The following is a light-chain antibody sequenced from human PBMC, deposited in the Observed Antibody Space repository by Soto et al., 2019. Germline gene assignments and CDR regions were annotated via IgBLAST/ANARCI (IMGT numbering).Light chain of an antibody. V-gene: IGLV2-8*01. Sequence: QSALTQPRSVSGSPGQSVTISCTGTNSDVGTYNYVSWYQQHPGKAPKLVIFEVTKRPSGVPDRFSGSKSGNTASLTVSGLQAQDEADYYCSSYAGSNNLVFGGGTKVTVL. J-gene: IGLJ2*01. CDR2: EVT. CDR3: SSYAGSNNLV. CDR1: NSDVGTYNY.